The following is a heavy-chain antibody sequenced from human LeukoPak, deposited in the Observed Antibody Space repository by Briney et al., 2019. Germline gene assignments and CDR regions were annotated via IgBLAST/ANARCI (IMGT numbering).Heavy chain of an antibody. D-gene: IGHD3-22*01. CDR3: AKDFSSGYYYFDY. CDR2: INWNSGSK. V-gene: IGHV3-9*01. CDR1: GFTFDDYA. Sequence: HTGRSLRLSCAASGFTFDDYAIHWVRQAPGKGLEWVSGINWNSGSKHYADSVKGRFTISRDNAKNSLYPQMNSLRAEDTALYYCAKDFSSGYYYFDYWGQGTLVTVSS. J-gene: IGHJ4*02.